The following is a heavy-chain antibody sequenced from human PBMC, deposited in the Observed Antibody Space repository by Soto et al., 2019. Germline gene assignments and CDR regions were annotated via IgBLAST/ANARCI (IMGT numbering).Heavy chain of an antibody. J-gene: IGHJ6*02. Sequence: TLSLTCGVYGGSFSGYYSTWIRQPPGAGLEWIGEVNHSGSTNYNPSLKSRVTISVDTSKNQFSLRLTSITAADRAVYFGARCQYHENIGFYKNRYDYGVDVWGQGTTVTVSS. D-gene: IGHD3-22*01. V-gene: IGHV4-34*01. CDR3: ARCQYHENIGFYKNRYDYGVDV. CDR2: VNHSGST. CDR1: GGSFSGYY.